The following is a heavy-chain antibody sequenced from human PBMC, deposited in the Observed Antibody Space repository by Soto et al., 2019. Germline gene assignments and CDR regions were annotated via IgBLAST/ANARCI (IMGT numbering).Heavy chain of an antibody. V-gene: IGHV4-34*01. CDR2: INHSGST. CDR3: ASIAAAGTGATYYYYGMDV. J-gene: IGHJ6*02. D-gene: IGHD6-13*01. CDR1: GGSFSGYY. Sequence: SETLSLTCAVYGGSFSGYYWSWIRQPPGKGLEWIGEINHSGSTNYNPSLKSRVTISVDTSKNQFSLKLSSVTAADTAVYYCASIAAAGTGATYYYYGMDVWGQGTTVTVSS.